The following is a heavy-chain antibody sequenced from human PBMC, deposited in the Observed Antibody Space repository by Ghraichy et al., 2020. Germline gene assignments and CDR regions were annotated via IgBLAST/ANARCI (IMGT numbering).Heavy chain of an antibody. D-gene: IGHD3-22*01. CDR3: ARDRQTLYYDSSGYYYGFYWYFDL. V-gene: IGHV3-48*03. Sequence: LSLTCAASGFTFSSYEMNWVRQAPGKGLEWVSYISSSGSTIYYADSVKGRFTISRDNAKNSLYLQMNSLRAEDTAVYYCARDRQTLYYDSSGYYYGFYWYFDLWGRGTLVTVSS. J-gene: IGHJ2*01. CDR1: GFTFSSYE. CDR2: ISSSGSTI.